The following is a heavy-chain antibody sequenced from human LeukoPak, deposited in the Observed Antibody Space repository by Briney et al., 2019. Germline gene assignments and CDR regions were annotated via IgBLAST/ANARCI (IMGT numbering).Heavy chain of an antibody. Sequence: GASVKVSCKASGYTFTSYDINWVRQATGQGLEWMGWMNPNGGNTDYAQKFQGRVTMTTDTSTSTAYMELRSLGSDDTAVYYCARDSEVDGYCSSTSCYGTLGLFDPWGQGTLVTVSS. D-gene: IGHD2-2*03. CDR3: ARDSEVDGYCSSTSCYGTLGLFDP. CDR1: GYTFTSYD. CDR2: MNPNGGNT. V-gene: IGHV1-8*01. J-gene: IGHJ5*02.